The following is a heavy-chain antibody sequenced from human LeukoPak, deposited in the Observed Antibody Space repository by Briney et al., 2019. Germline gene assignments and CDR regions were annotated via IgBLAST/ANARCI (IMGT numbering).Heavy chain of an antibody. V-gene: IGHV4-34*01. CDR1: GGSFSGYY. CDR3: ARGSELRPARYSSSWGVFLHAFDT. J-gene: IGHJ3*02. D-gene: IGHD6-13*01. Sequence: SETLSLTCAVYGGSFSGYYWSWIRQPPGKGLEWIGEINHSGSTNYNPSLKSRVTISVDTSKNQFSLKLSSVTAADTAVYYCARGSELRPARYSSSWGVFLHAFDTWGQGTMVTVSS. CDR2: INHSGST.